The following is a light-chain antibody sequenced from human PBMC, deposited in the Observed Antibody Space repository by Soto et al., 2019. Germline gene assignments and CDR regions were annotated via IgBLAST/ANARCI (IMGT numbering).Light chain of an antibody. J-gene: IGKJ1*01. CDR2: DAS. CDR1: QSISTY. V-gene: IGKV3-11*01. CDR3: QQRSQWPPMT. Sequence: PGQRATLSCRASQSISTYLAWYQVKPGQAPRLLIYDASSRATGVPARFSGSGSGTDFSLTISSLEPEDVAVYYCQQRSQWPPMTFGQGTKVDIK.